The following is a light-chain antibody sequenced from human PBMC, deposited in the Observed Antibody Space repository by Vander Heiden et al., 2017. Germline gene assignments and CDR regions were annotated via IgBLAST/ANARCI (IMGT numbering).Light chain of an antibody. V-gene: IGKV3-20*01. J-gene: IGKJ1*01. Sequence: EIVLTQSPGTLSLSPGERATLSCRASQSVSSSYLAWYQQKPGQAPRLLIYGASSRATGIPDSFSGSGSGTDFTLTISRREPEDFAVYYCQQYCSSPRVTFGQGTKVEIK. CDR2: GAS. CDR1: QSVSSSY. CDR3: QQYCSSPRVT.